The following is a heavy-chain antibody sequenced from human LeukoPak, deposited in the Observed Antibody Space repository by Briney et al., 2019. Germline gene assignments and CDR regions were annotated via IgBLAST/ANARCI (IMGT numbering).Heavy chain of an antibody. CDR2: ISYDGSKK. CDR1: GFTFSSYG. D-gene: IGHD5/OR15-5a*01. CDR3: AKGSTYLDY. Sequence: PGRSLRLSCAASGFTFSSYGMHWVRQAPGKGLECVAVISYDGSKKYYADSVKGRFTISRDNSKNTLYLQMNSLRAKDTAVYYCAKGSTYLDYWGQGTLVTVSS. J-gene: IGHJ4*02. V-gene: IGHV3-30*18.